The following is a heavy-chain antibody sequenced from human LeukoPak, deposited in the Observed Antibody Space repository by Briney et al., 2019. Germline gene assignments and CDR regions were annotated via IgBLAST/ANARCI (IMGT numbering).Heavy chain of an antibody. Sequence: ASETLSLTCAVSGGSISSGGYSWSWIRQPPGKGLEWIGYIYHSGSTYYNPSLKSRVTISVDRSKNQFSLKLSSVTAADTAVYYCARGPQFGYYYYGMDVWGQGTTVTVSS. D-gene: IGHD3-16*01. J-gene: IGHJ6*02. CDR2: IYHSGST. CDR1: GGSISSGGYS. CDR3: ARGPQFGYYYYGMDV. V-gene: IGHV4-30-2*01.